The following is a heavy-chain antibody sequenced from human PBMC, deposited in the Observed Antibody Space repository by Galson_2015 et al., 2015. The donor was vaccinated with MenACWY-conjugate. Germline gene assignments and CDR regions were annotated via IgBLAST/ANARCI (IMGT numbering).Heavy chain of an antibody. CDR1: GSNFDDFW. Sequence: QSGAEVKKPGESLQISCTASGSNFDDFWIGWVRQMPGNRPEWMGVIFPGDSETRYTPAFQGRVTISVDKSVNTAYLQWDSVKASDAAIYFCARPLFQGSVKPAAFNVWGRGTLVAVSS. J-gene: IGHJ4*03. V-gene: IGHV5-51*01. CDR3: ARPLFQGSVKPAAFNV. D-gene: IGHD3-3*02. CDR2: IFPGDSET.